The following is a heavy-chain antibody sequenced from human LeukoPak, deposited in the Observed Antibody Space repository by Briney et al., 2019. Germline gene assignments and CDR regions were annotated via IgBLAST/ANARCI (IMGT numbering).Heavy chain of an antibody. Sequence: PGGSLRLSCAASGFTFRQYAMSWVRQAPGKGLEWVSGISGSGDGTYYTDSVKGRFTISRDNSNNSMYLQMNNLRSEDTAVYFCVRDYYGSGTYQGNYYYGMDVWGHGTTVTVSS. CDR3: VRDYYGSGTYQGNYYYGMDV. J-gene: IGHJ6*02. V-gene: IGHV3-23*01. CDR2: ISGSGDGT. CDR1: GFTFRQYA. D-gene: IGHD3-10*01.